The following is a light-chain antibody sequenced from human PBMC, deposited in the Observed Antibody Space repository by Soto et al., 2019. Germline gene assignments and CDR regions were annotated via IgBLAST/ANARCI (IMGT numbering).Light chain of an antibody. CDR3: QQYNDFPLT. CDR2: GAS. J-gene: IGKJ4*01. Sequence: DVQMTQSPSTLSASVGDRVTITCRASHSIGGSLAWYQQKPGKAPKLLIYGASSLDIGVPSRFSGRGSESDFSLTINNLLLYDFAIYYCQQYNDFPLTFGGGT. CDR1: HSIGGS. V-gene: IGKV1-5*03.